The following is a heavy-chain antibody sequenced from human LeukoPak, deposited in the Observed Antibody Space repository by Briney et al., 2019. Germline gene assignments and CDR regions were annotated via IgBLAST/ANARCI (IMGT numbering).Heavy chain of an antibody. CDR1: GFTFSSYA. V-gene: IGHV3-21*01. CDR2: ISSSSSYI. D-gene: IGHD3-10*01. Sequence: GGSLRLSCAASGFTFSSYAMSWVRQAPGKGLEWVSSISSSSSYIYYADSVKGRFTISRDNAKNSLYLQMNSLRAEDTAVYYCARDRASDAFDIWGQGTMVTVSS. J-gene: IGHJ3*02. CDR3: ARDRASDAFDI.